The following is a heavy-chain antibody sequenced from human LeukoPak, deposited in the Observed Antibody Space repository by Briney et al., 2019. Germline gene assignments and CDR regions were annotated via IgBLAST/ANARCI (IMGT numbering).Heavy chain of an antibody. J-gene: IGHJ4*02. Sequence: GGSLRLTCAASGFTFSSYEMNWVRQAPGKGLEWVSYISSSGSTIYYADSVKGRFTISRDNAKNSLYLQMNSLRAEDTAVYYCARARQWLGILDYWGQGTLVTVSS. V-gene: IGHV3-48*03. CDR1: GFTFSSYE. CDR2: ISSSGSTI. CDR3: ARARQWLGILDY. D-gene: IGHD6-19*01.